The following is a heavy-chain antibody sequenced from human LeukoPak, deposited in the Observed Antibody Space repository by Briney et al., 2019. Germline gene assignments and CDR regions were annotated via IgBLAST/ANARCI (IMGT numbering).Heavy chain of an antibody. J-gene: IGHJ4*02. CDR2: IYYNGNT. Sequence: SETLSLTCTVSGGSISTDNCYWGWLRQPPGKGLEWIGSIYYNGNTYYNPSLKSRVTISVDSSNNQFSLKVNSVTAADTAVYYCASKKCTYYGSGSYYYFDYWGQGTLVTVSS. V-gene: IGHV4-39*07. D-gene: IGHD3-10*01. CDR3: ASKKCTYYGSGSYYYFDY. CDR1: GGSISTDNCY.